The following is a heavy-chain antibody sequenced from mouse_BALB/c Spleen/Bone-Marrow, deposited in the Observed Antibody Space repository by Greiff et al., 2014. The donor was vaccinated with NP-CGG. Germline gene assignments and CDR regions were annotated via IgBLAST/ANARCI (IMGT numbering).Heavy chain of an antibody. D-gene: IGHD1-1*01. J-gene: IGHJ2*01. CDR3: ARNDGSSLDY. CDR1: GFNIENSY. CDR2: IDPANGHT. Sequence: EVQLQQSGAEIVKPGASVKPSCTTSGFNIENSYIYWVKQRPEQGLEWIGRIDPANGHTKYDPKFKGKATLAVDTSSTTAYLQLSSLTSEDSAVYYCARNDGSSLDYWGQGTTLTVSS. V-gene: IGHV14-3*02.